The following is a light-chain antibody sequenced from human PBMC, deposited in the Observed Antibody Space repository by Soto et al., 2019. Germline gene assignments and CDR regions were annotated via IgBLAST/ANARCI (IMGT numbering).Light chain of an antibody. Sequence: EILMTQSPATLSVSPGERATLSCRASQNVSSDLAWYQQKPGQAPSLLIYGASTRATGIPARFSGSGSGTEFTLTISSLQSEDFAVYSCQQYNNWPPWTFGQGTKVEIK. V-gene: IGKV3-15*01. CDR3: QQYNNWPPWT. CDR2: GAS. J-gene: IGKJ1*01. CDR1: QNVSSD.